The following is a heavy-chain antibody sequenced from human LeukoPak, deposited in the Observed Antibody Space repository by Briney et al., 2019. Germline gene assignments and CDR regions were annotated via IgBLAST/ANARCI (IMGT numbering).Heavy chain of an antibody. J-gene: IGHJ6*03. CDR3: ARLIRGKARPKTLIYYYYYYMDV. CDR2: IYYSGST. V-gene: IGHV4-59*12. Sequence: KSSETLSLTCTVSGGSISSYYWSWIRQPPGKGLGWIGYIYYSGSTNYNPSLKSRVTISVDTSKNQFSLKLSSVTAADTAVYYCARLIRGKARPKTLIYYYYYYMDVWGKGTTVTVSS. D-gene: IGHD3-10*01. CDR1: GGSISSYY.